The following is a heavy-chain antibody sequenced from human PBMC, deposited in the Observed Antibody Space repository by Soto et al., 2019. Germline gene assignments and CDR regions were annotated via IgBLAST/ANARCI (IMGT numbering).Heavy chain of an antibody. V-gene: IGHV1-69*02. J-gene: IGHJ3*02. Sequence: ASVKVSCKASGGTFSSYTISWVRQAPGQGLEWMGRIIPILGIANYAQKFQGRVTITADKSTSTAYMELSSLRSEDTAVYYCARSTSIAVAGTNAFDIWGQGTMVTVSS. CDR1: GGTFSSYT. D-gene: IGHD6-19*01. CDR3: ARSTSIAVAGTNAFDI. CDR2: IIPILGIA.